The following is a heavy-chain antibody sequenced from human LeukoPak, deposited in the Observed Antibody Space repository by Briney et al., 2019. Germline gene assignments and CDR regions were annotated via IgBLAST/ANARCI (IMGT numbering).Heavy chain of an antibody. D-gene: IGHD4-17*01. CDR2: IYYSGTT. Sequence: PSETLSLTCTVSGGSISYYYWSWIRQSPGKGLEWIGYIYYSGTTKYNPSLKSRVTISVDTSKNQFSLQLRSVTAADTAVYYCARENPQATVPEGMDVWGQGTTVTVSS. J-gene: IGHJ6*02. V-gene: IGHV4-59*01. CDR3: ARENPQATVPEGMDV. CDR1: GGSISYYY.